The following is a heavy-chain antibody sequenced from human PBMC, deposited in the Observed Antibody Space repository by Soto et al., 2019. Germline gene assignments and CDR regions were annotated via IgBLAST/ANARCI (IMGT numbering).Heavy chain of an antibody. D-gene: IGHD3-22*01. CDR1: GGTFSSYA. Sequence: QVQLVQSGAEVKKPGSSVKVSCKASGGTFSSYAISWVRQAPGQGLEWMGGIIPIFGRANYAQKFQGRVTITADESTSTAYMELSRLRSEDTAVYYCARDSYYYDSSGYYEFSNGMDVWGQGTTVTVSS. J-gene: IGHJ6*02. V-gene: IGHV1-69*01. CDR3: ARDSYYYDSSGYYEFSNGMDV. CDR2: IIPIFGRA.